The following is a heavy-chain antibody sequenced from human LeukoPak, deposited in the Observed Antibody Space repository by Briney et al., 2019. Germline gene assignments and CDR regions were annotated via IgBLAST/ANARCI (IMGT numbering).Heavy chain of an antibody. V-gene: IGHV3-66*01. CDR2: IYSGGST. Sequence: GGSLRLSCAASGFTVSSNYMSWVRQAPGKGLEWVSVIYSGGSTYYADSVKGRFTISRDNSKNTLYLQMNSLRAEDTAVYYCARGFRTQQLVQGYWGQGTLVTVSS. D-gene: IGHD6-13*01. CDR3: ARGFRTQQLVQGY. CDR1: GFTVSSNY. J-gene: IGHJ4*02.